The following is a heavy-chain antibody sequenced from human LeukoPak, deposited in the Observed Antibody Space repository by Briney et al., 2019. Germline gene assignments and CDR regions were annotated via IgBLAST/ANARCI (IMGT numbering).Heavy chain of an antibody. CDR2: IYYSGST. CDR1: GGSVSSGSYY. D-gene: IGHD2-8*01. Sequence: SETLSLACTVSGGSVSSGSYYWSWIRQPPGKGLKWIGYIYYSGSTNYNPSLKSRVTISVDTSKNQFSLKLSSVTAADTAVYYCARVRNVYSDVWGQGTTVTVSS. J-gene: IGHJ6*02. CDR3: ARVRNVYSDV. V-gene: IGHV4-61*01.